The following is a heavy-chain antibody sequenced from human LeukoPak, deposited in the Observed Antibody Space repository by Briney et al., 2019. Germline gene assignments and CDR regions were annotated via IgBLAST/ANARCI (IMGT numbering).Heavy chain of an antibody. CDR1: KFTFSHYG. CDR2: IWSDGTNQ. Sequence: GRSLRLSCAASKFTFSHYGMHWVRQAPGKGLQWVAVIWSDGTNQYYADSVKGRFTISRDNSNKMVYLQMNSLRADDTGVYYCAQDAQRGFDYSNSLEYWGQGALVIVSS. D-gene: IGHD4-11*01. CDR3: AQDAQRGFDYSNSLEY. V-gene: IGHV3-33*06. J-gene: IGHJ4*02.